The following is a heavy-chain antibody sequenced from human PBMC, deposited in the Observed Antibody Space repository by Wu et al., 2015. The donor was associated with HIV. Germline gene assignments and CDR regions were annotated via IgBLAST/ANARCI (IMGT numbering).Heavy chain of an antibody. CDR1: GYTFTGYY. CDR3: ARIAAAGSWAFDI. J-gene: IGHJ3*02. D-gene: IGHD6-13*01. V-gene: IGHV1-2*02. CDR2: INPNSGGT. Sequence: VQLVQSGAEVKKPGASVKVSCKASGYTFTGYYMHWVRQAPGQGLEWMGWINPNSGGTDYAQKFQGRVTMTRDTSISTADMELSRLRSDDTAVYYCARIAAAGSWAFDIWGQGTMVTVSS.